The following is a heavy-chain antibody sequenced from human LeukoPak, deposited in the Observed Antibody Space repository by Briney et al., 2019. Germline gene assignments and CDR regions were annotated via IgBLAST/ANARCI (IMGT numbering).Heavy chain of an antibody. V-gene: IGHV3-23*01. CDR2: ISGSDAGT. Sequence: PGGSRRLSCAASGFTFNNYAMSWVRQAPGKGLEWVSAISGSDAGTYYADSVKGRFTISRDNSKNTLSLQMNSLRVDDTAVYYCGRGYTYGNFDYWGHGTLVTVSS. J-gene: IGHJ4*01. CDR1: GFTFNNYA. CDR3: GRGYTYGNFDY. D-gene: IGHD5-18*01.